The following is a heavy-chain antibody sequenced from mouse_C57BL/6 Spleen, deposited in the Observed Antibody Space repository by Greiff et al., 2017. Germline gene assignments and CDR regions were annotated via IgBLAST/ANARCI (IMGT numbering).Heavy chain of an antibody. CDR2: FYPNYGTT. V-gene: IGHV1-39*01. D-gene: IGHD2-4*01. CDR1: GYSFTDYH. J-gene: IGHJ4*01. Sequence: EVQLQQSGPALVKPGASVKISCKASGYSFTDYHMNWVKQSYGKSLEWIGVFYPNYGTTSYNQKFKGKATLTVYQSSITAYMQLNSLTSEDSAVYYCARMSYDYDRGMDYWGQGTSVTVSS. CDR3: ARMSYDYDRGMDY.